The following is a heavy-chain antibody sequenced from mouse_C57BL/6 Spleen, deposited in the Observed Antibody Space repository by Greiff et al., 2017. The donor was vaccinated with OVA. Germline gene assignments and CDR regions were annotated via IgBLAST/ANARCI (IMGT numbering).Heavy chain of an antibody. D-gene: IGHD3-1*01. J-gene: IGHJ4*01. Sequence: EVQLQESGGGLVKPGGSLKLSCAASGFTFSDYGMHWVRQAPEKGLEWVAYISSGSSTIYYADTVKGRFTISSDNAKNTLCLQMTSRRSEDTAMYYCARPSGYAYAKDYWGQGTSVTVSS. CDR1: GFTFSDYG. CDR3: ARPSGYAYAKDY. CDR2: ISSGSSTI. V-gene: IGHV5-17*01.